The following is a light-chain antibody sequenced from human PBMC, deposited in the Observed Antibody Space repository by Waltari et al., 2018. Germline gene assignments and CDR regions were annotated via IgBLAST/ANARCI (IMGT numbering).Light chain of an antibody. CDR1: SNDVGGFDY. J-gene: IGLJ2*01. CDR3: SSYGGSSTLV. Sequence: QSALTQPPSASGSPGQSVTISCTGSSNDVGGFDYVSWYQQQPGKAPKLIIHEVNKRPAGVPDRFSGSKLGNSAYLTVSGLQADDEGDYHCSSYGGSSTLVFGGGTKLTVL. V-gene: IGLV2-8*01. CDR2: EVN.